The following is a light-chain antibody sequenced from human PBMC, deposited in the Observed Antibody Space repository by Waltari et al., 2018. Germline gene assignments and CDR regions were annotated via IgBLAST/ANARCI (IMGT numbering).Light chain of an antibody. Sequence: QSALTQPPSVSGSPGQSVTISCTGTSSDVGSYNRVSWYQQPPRTAPKLMIYEVSNRPSGGPDGFSGSESGDTACLTISGLQAEDEADYYCSSYTSSSTPVFGGGTKLTVL. V-gene: IGLV2-18*02. CDR1: SSDVGSYNR. CDR2: EVS. CDR3: SSYTSSSTPV. J-gene: IGLJ2*01.